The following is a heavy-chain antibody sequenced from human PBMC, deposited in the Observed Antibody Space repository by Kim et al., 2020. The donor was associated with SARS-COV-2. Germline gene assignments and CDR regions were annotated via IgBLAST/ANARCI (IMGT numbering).Heavy chain of an antibody. V-gene: IGHV4-39*01. J-gene: IGHJ6*02. Sequence: YYNPPLKSRVTISVDTSKNQFSLKLSSVTAADTAVYYCARLEAYYYGMDVWGQGTTVTVSS. CDR3: ARLEAYYYGMDV.